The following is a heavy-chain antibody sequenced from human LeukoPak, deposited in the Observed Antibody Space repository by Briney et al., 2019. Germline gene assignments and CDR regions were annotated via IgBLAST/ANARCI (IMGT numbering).Heavy chain of an antibody. J-gene: IGHJ4*02. CDR1: GGSMSSAY. CDR2: LSPSGST. D-gene: IGHD4-23*01. V-gene: IGHV4-4*07. CDR3: ARDPNSAL. Sequence: SETLPLTCTVSGGSMSSAYWSWIRQPAGKGLEWIGRLSPSGSTNYNPSLKSRVTMSADTSKNQFSLKLTSVTAADTAVYYCARDPNSALWGQGTLVTVSS.